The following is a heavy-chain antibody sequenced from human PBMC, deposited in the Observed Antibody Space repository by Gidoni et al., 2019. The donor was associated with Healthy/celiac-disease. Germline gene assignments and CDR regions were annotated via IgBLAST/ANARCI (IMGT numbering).Heavy chain of an antibody. Sequence: QVTLRESGPALVKPTQTLTLTCTFSGFSLSTSGMCVSWIRQPPGKALEWLARIDWDDDKYYSTSLKTRLTISKDTSKNQVVLTMTNMDPVDTATYYCARTYIAVAGRTLDNWFDPWGQGTLVTVSS. CDR3: ARTYIAVAGRTLDNWFDP. CDR1: GFSLSTSGMC. D-gene: IGHD6-19*01. J-gene: IGHJ5*02. V-gene: IGHV2-70*15. CDR2: IDWDDDK.